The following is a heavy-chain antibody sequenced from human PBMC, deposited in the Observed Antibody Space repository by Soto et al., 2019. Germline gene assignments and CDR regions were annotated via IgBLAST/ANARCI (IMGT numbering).Heavy chain of an antibody. Sequence: ASVKVSCKASGYTFTSYYMHWVRQAPGQGLEWMGIINPSGGSTSYAQKFQGRVTMTRDTSTSTVYMELSSLRSEDTAVNYCALSSSRSHSWFDPWGQGTLVTVS. CDR3: ALSSSRSHSWFDP. D-gene: IGHD6-13*01. CDR1: GYTFTSYY. CDR2: INPSGGST. J-gene: IGHJ5*02. V-gene: IGHV1-46*03.